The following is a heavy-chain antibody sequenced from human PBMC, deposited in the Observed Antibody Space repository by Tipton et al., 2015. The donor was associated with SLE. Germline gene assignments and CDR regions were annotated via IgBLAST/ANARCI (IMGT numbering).Heavy chain of an antibody. Sequence: TLSLTCAVYGGSFSGYYRSWIRQPPGKGLEWIGYIYYSGSTNYNPSLKSRVTISVDTSKNQFSLKLSSVTAADTAVYYCARDVGYDFWSGPAGFATWGQGTLVTVSS. V-gene: IGHV4-59*01. CDR1: GGSFSGYY. CDR3: ARDVGYDFWSGPAGFAT. D-gene: IGHD3-3*01. CDR2: IYYSGST. J-gene: IGHJ4*02.